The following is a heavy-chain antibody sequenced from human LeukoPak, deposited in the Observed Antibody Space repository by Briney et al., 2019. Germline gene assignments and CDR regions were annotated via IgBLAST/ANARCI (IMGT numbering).Heavy chain of an antibody. D-gene: IGHD3-10*01. V-gene: IGHV3-30*03. CDR3: ARYSGTYRDY. J-gene: IGHJ4*02. CDR1: GFTFSSYG. Sequence: GRSLRLSCAASGFTFSSYGMHWVRQAPGKGLEWVAVISYDGSNKYYADSVKGRFTISRDNSKNTLYLQMNSLRAEDTAVYYCARYSGTYRDYWGQGTLVTVSS. CDR2: ISYDGSNK.